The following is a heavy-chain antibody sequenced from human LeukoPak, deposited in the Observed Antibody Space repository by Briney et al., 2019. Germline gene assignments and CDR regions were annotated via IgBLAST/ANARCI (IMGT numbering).Heavy chain of an antibody. CDR1: GFTFSSYG. D-gene: IGHD5-18*01. J-gene: IGHJ4*02. CDR3: ARDSLEGYSYGPIDY. Sequence: GRSLRLSCAASGFTFSSYGMHWVRQAPGKGLEWVAVIWYDGSNKYYADSVRGRVTISRENSKNTLYLQMNSLRAEDTAVYYCARDSLEGYSYGPIDYWGQGTLVTVSS. V-gene: IGHV3-33*01. CDR2: IWYDGSNK.